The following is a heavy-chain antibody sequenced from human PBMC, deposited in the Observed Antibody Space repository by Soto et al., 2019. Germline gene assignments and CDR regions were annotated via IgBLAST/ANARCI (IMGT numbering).Heavy chain of an antibody. J-gene: IGHJ5*02. CDR3: ARTITIFGVVRPDWFDP. Sequence: PSETLSLTCTVSGGSISSYYWSWIRQPAGKGLEWIGRIYTSGSTNYNPSLKSRVTMSVDTSKNQFSLKLSSVTAADTAVYYCARTITIFGVVRPDWFDPWGQGTLVTVSS. V-gene: IGHV4-4*07. D-gene: IGHD3-3*01. CDR2: IYTSGST. CDR1: GGSISSYY.